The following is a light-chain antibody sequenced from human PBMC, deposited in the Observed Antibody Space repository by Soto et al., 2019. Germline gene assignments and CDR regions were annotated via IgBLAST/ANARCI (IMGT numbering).Light chain of an antibody. CDR1: SSNIGAGYD. CDR3: QSYDSSLV. CDR2: GNI. J-gene: IGLJ2*01. Sequence: QSVLTQPPSVSGAPGQRVTISCTGSSSNIGAGYDVHWYQQLPGTAPKLLIYGNINRPSGVPDRFSGSKSGTSAFLAITGLQVEDEADYYCQSYDSSLVFGGGTKLTVL. V-gene: IGLV1-40*01.